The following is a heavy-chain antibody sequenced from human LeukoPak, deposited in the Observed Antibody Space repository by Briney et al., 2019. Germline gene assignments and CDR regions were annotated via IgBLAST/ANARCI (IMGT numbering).Heavy chain of an antibody. CDR3: ARDGGDEILDY. V-gene: IGHV4-59*01. D-gene: IGHD4-17*01. CDR1: GGSISSYY. CDR2: IYYRGSP. Sequence: SETLSLTCTVSGGSISSYYRSWIRQPPGKALEWIGYIYYRGSPNYNPSLKSRVTISIDTSKNQFSLRLSSVTAADTAVYYCARDGGDEILDYWGQGTLVTVSS. J-gene: IGHJ4*02.